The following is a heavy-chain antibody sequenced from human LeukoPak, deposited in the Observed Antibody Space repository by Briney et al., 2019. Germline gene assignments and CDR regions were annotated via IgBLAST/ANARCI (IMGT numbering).Heavy chain of an antibody. CDR3: AWYSRGWGSFDI. CDR1: VGSISSYY. D-gene: IGHD6-19*01. V-gene: IGHV4-59*01. J-gene: IGHJ3*02. CDR2: IYYSGST. Sequence: SETLSLTCTVSVGSISSYYWSWIRQPPGKGLEWIGYIYYSGSTNYNPSLKSRVTISVDTSKNQFSLNLSSVTAADTAVYYCAWYSRGWGSFDICGQGTMVTVSS.